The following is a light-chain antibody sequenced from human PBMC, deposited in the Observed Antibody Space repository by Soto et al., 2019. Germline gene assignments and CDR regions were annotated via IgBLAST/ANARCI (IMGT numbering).Light chain of an antibody. CDR1: QRISRW. CDR3: QQHNSYSRT. CDR2: DGS. V-gene: IGKV1-5*01. Sequence: DIQMTQSPSTLSASVGDRDTNTCRASQRISRWLAWYRQKSGKAPQLLIYDGSSLESGVPSRFSGSGSGTEFTLTISSLQPDDFATYYCQQHNSYSRTFGQGTKVDIK. J-gene: IGKJ1*01.